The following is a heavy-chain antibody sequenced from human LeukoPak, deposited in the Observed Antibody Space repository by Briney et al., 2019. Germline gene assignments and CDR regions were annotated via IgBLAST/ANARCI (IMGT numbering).Heavy chain of an antibody. V-gene: IGHV1-46*01. D-gene: IGHD1-7*01. CDR3: ARAQKTGTTSKFSFDY. Sequence: ASVKVSCKASGYTFTSYYMHWVRQAPGQGLEWMGIINPSAGSTSYAQKFQGRVTMTMDTSTSKVYMELSSLRSEDTAVYYCARAQKTGTTSKFSFDYWGQGTLVTVSS. CDR1: GYTFTSYY. CDR2: INPSAGST. J-gene: IGHJ4*02.